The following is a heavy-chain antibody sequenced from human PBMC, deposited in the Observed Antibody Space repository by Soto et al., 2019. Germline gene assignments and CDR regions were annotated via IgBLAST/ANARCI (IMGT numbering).Heavy chain of an antibody. CDR2: ISHDGSNK. J-gene: IGHJ3*02. Sequence: QVQLVESGGGVVQPGRSLRLSCAASGFTFSSYGMHWVRQAPGKGLEWVAVISHDGSNKYYADSVKGRFTISRDNSKNTLYLQMNSLRAEDTAVYYCALDRTVRGRRGAFDIWGQGTMVTVSS. V-gene: IGHV3-30*03. D-gene: IGHD3-10*01. CDR1: GFTFSSYG. CDR3: ALDRTVRGRRGAFDI.